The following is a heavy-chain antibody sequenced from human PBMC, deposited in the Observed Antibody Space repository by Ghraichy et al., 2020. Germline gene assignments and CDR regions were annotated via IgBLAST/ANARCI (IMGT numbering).Heavy chain of an antibody. CDR3: SRGSPWGVVVVPSAYYFDY. CDR2: IYYSGST. V-gene: IGHV4-61*01. CDR1: GGFVSSGSFY. D-gene: IGHD2-2*01. J-gene: IGHJ4*02. Sequence: SQTLSLTCTVSGGFVSSGSFYWNWIRQPPGKGLEWIGYIYYSGSTNYNPSLKSRVTMSVDTSKNQFSLKLSSVTAADTAVYYCSRGSPWGVVVVPSAYYFDYWGQGTLVTVSS.